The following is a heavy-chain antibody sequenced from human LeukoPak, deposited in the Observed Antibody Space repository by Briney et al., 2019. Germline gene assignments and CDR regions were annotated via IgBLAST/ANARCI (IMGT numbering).Heavy chain of an antibody. CDR2: MSYSGAT. CDR3: ARHCRAVLVVPVAGGDYFDY. D-gene: IGHD2-2*01. V-gene: IGHV4-39*01. J-gene: IGHJ4*02. CDR1: DGSVSSSSYH. Sequence: PSETLSLTCTVSDGSVSSSSYHWGWIRQSPGEGLQWITSMSYSGATYYNPSLQSRVTISVDTSKNQFSLKLYSVTAADTAVYYCARHCRAVLVVPVAGGDYFDYLGQGTLVTVSS.